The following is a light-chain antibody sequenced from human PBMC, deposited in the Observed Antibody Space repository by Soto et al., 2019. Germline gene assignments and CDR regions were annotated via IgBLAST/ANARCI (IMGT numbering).Light chain of an antibody. Sequence: QSVLTQPPSASGSPGQSVTISCTGTRSDVGGYNYVSWYQQHPGKAPKLMVYAVAKRPSGVPDRFSGSKSGNTASLTVSGLQAEDEAEYYCSSYAGSNNLLFGGGTKLTVL. CDR2: AVA. CDR1: RSDVGGYNY. CDR3: SSYAGSNNLL. J-gene: IGLJ2*01. V-gene: IGLV2-8*01.